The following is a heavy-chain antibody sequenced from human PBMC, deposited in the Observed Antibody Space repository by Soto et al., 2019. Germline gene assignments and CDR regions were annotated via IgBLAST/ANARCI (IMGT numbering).Heavy chain of an antibody. Sequence: SRYSAASYWKRKSPSRGLEWLGRTYYRSKWYNDYAVSVKSRITINPDTSKNQFSLQLNSVTPEDTAVYYFASARQAKRLYYSGMGVPGQRTTVSRSS. V-gene: IGHV6-1*01. CDR3: ASARQAKRLYYSGMGV. J-gene: IGHJ6*02. CDR1: SRYSAA. CDR2: TYYRSKWYN.